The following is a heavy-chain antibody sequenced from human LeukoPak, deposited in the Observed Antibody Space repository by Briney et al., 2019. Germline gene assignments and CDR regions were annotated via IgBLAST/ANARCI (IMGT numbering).Heavy chain of an antibody. J-gene: IGHJ4*02. Sequence: SETLSLTCIVSGGSISNYYWSRIRQPAGKGLQWIGRISSRGDTNYNPSLKSRVFMSIDRSKNQFSLKLLSVTAADTAVYYCAREYGDFDYWGRGTLVTVSS. CDR1: GGSISNYY. V-gene: IGHV4-4*07. D-gene: IGHD4-17*01. CDR3: AREYGDFDY. CDR2: ISSRGDT.